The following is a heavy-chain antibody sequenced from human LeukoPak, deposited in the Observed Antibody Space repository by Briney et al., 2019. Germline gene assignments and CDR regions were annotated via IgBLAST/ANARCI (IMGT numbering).Heavy chain of an antibody. J-gene: IGHJ4*02. CDR3: ARHYDSSGYYSGFDY. CDR1: GYSINSGYY. V-gene: IGHV4-38-2*02. D-gene: IGHD3-22*01. CDR2: IYHSGTT. Sequence: PSETLSLTCTVSGYSINSGYYWGWIRQPPGKGLEWIGSIYHSGTTYYNSSLKSRVTISVDTSKNQFSLKLSSVTAADTAVYYCARHYDSSGYYSGFDYWGQGTLVTVSS.